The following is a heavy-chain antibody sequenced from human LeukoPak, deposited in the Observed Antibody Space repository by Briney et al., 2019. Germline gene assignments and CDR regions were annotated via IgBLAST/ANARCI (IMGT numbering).Heavy chain of an antibody. V-gene: IGHV4-61*02. CDR3: ARGASSSSAIGYYYYYMDV. Sequence: SETLSLTCTVSSGSISSGSYYWGWIRQPAGKGLEWIGRMYTSGSTNYNPSLKSRVTISVDTSKNQFSLKLSSVTAADTAVYYCARGASSSSAIGYYYYYMDVWGKGTTVTVSS. CDR2: MYTSGST. J-gene: IGHJ6*03. CDR1: SGSISSGSYY. D-gene: IGHD6-6*01.